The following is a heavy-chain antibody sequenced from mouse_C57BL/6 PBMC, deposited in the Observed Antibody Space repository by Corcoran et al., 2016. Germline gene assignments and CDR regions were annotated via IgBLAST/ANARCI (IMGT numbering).Heavy chain of an antibody. Sequence: EVQLQQSGPELVKPGASVKMSCKASGYTFTDYNMHWVKQSHGKSLEWIGYINPNNGGTSYNQKFKGKATLTVNKSSSTAYMELRSLTSEDSAVYYCARGICWDYDGGFAYWGQGTLVTVSA. D-gene: IGHD2-4*01. CDR1: GYTFTDYN. V-gene: IGHV1-22*01. J-gene: IGHJ3*01. CDR2: INPNNGGT. CDR3: ARGICWDYDGGFAY.